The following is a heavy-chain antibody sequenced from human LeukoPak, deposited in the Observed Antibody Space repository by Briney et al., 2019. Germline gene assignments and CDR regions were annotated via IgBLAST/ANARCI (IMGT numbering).Heavy chain of an antibody. V-gene: IGHV4-39*07. CDR2: IYYSGST. CDR3: DGSSWPPTLVDP. J-gene: IGHJ5*02. Sequence: PSETLSLTCTVSGGSISSSSYYWGWIRQPPGKGLEWIGSIYYSGSTYYNPSLKSRVTISVDTSKNQFSLKLSSVTAADTAVYYCDGSSWPPTLVDPWGQGTLVTVSS. D-gene: IGHD6-13*01. CDR1: GGSISSSSYY.